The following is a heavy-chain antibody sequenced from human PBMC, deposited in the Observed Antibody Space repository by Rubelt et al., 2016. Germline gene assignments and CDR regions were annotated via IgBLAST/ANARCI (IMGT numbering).Heavy chain of an antibody. CDR2: LDPSGGAT. CDR3: AREPASTCYFDF. V-gene: IGHV1-46*01. Sequence: GASVKISCKASGYSFTTYYTHWVRQAPGQGLEWMVMLDPSGGATNYAQKFQGRITMTRDTSTSTVYLDLSSLRSEYTAVYYCAREPASTCYFDFWGQGTLVTVSS. D-gene: IGHD2/OR15-2a*01. CDR1: GYSFTTYY. J-gene: IGHJ4*02.